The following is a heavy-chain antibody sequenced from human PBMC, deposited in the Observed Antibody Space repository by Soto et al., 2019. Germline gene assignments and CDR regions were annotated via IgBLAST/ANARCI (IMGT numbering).Heavy chain of an antibody. CDR3: ARDSGTYYYYYCGLDV. V-gene: IGHV1-18*01. Sequence: ASVKVSCKASGYTFTSYGISWVRQAPGQGLEWMGWISAYNDNTNYPQKLQGRVTMTTDTSTSTAYMELRSLRSDDTAVYYCARDSGTYYYYYCGLDVWGQGTTVTVSS. D-gene: IGHD1-26*01. CDR1: GYTFTSYG. J-gene: IGHJ6*02. CDR2: ISAYNDNT.